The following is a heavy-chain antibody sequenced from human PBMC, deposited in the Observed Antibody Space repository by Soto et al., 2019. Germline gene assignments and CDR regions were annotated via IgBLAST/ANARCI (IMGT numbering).Heavy chain of an antibody. J-gene: IGHJ5*02. V-gene: IGHV1-69*13. CDR1: GGIFSNYG. Sequence: ASVKVSCKASGGIFSNYGFSWVRQAPGQGLEWMGGIIPLFGKPSYAQKFQGRLIISADASTNRAYLDLYSLTTEDAGIYYCSLFESDDDVWGSFRSWGQGTPVTVSS. D-gene: IGHD3-16*01. CDR3: SLFESDDDVWGSFRS. CDR2: IIPLFGKP.